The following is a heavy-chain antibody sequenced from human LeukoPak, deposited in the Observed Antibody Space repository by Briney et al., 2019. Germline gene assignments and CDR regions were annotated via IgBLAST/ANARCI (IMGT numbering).Heavy chain of an antibody. CDR3: ARVSPTVNPRYHFDY. J-gene: IGHJ4*02. CDR2: IYHSGST. Sequence: SETLSLTCAVSGYSISSGYYWGWIRQPPGKGLEWIGSIYHSGSTYYNPSLKSRVTISVDTSKNQFSLKLSSVTAADTAVYYCARVSPTVNPRYHFDYWGQGTLVTVSS. V-gene: IGHV4-38-2*01. D-gene: IGHD4-11*01. CDR1: GYSISSGYY.